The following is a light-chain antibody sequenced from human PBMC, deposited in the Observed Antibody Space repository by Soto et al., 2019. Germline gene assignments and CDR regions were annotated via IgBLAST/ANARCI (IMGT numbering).Light chain of an antibody. CDR2: RNN. J-gene: IGLJ2*01. CDR3: AAWYYSLSGVV. V-gene: IGLV1-47*01. Sequence: QSVLPQPPSASGTPGPRVTIYCSGSSSNIGSNHVFWYQQFPGTAPKLLIYRNNQRPSGVPDRFSGSKSGTSASLAISGLRAEDEADYYCAAWYYSLSGVVFGGGTKLTFL. CDR1: SSNIGSNH.